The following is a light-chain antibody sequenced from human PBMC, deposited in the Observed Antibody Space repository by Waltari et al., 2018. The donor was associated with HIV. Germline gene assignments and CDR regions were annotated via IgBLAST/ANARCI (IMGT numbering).Light chain of an antibody. CDR2: WAS. Sequence: DIVMTQSPDSLAVSLGERATINCKSSQSVLYSSNNKNYLAWYQQKPGQPPKLPIYWASTRESGVPDRFSGSGSGTDFTLTISRLQAEDVAVYYCQQYYSTPYTFGQGTKLEIK. V-gene: IGKV4-1*01. J-gene: IGKJ2*01. CDR3: QQYYSTPYT. CDR1: QSVLYSSNNKNY.